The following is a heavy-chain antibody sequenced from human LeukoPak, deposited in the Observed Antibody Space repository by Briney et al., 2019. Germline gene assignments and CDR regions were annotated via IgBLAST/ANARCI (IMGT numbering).Heavy chain of an antibody. J-gene: IGHJ4*02. V-gene: IGHV4-61*02. CDR2: IYTSGST. CDR1: GGSISRGSYY. Sequence: SETLSLTCTVSGGSISRGSYYWSWMRQPAGKGLEWIGRIYTSGSTNYNPSLKSRVTISVDTSKNQFSLKLSSVTAADTAVYYCARGGYSYGYFDYWGQGTLVTVSS. D-gene: IGHD5-18*01. CDR3: ARGGYSYGYFDY.